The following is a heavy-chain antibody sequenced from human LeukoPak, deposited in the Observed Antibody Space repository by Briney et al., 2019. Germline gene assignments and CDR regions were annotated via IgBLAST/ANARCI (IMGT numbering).Heavy chain of an antibody. CDR3: AGMVRGANINNWFDP. CDR1: GYTFTGYY. J-gene: IGHJ5*02. Sequence: ASVTVSCKASGYTFTGYYMHWVRQAPGQGLEWMGWINPNSGGTNYAQKFQGRVTMTRDTSISTAYMELSRLRSDDTAVYYCAGMVRGANINNWFDPWGQGTLVTVSS. D-gene: IGHD3-10*01. CDR2: INPNSGGT. V-gene: IGHV1-2*02.